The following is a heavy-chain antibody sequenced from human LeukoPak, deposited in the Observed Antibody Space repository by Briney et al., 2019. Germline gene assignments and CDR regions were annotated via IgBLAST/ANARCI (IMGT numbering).Heavy chain of an antibody. CDR2: IYYSGST. CDR3: ARQVKQQLVLYYYYYMDV. J-gene: IGHJ6*03. V-gene: IGHV4-59*08. D-gene: IGHD6-13*01. CDR1: SGSISSYY. Sequence: SETLSLTCTVSSGSISSYYWSWIRQPPGKGLEWIGYIYYSGSTNYNPSLKSRVTISVDTSKNQFSLKLSSVTAADTAVYYCARQVKQQLVLYYYYYMDVWGKGTTVTVSS.